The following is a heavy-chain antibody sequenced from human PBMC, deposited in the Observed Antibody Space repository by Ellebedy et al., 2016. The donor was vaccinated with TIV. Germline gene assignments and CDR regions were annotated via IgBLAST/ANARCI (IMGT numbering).Heavy chain of an antibody. CDR3: AGLYV. Sequence: MPSETLSLTCTVSGAYVRSYYWSRIRQSAGKGLEWIGVSYTTGVTDYNPSLKSRVTLSVDTSRNQFSLKLSSVTAADTAMYYCAGLYVWGQGTLVTVSS. D-gene: IGHD3-10*02. V-gene: IGHV4-4*07. CDR2: SYTTGVT. J-gene: IGHJ4*02. CDR1: GAYVRSYY.